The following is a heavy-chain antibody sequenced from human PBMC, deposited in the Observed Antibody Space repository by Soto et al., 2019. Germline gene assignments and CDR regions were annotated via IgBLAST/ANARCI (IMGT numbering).Heavy chain of an antibody. CDR2: MNPNSGNT. CDR1: GYTFTSYA. V-gene: IGHV1-8*02. D-gene: IGHD6-13*01. Sequence: ASVKVYCKASGYTFTSYAMHWVRQATEKGLEWMGWMNPNSGNTGYAQKFQGRVTMTRNTSISTAYMELSSLRSEDTAVYYCARFDGSSWSYYYYGMDVWGQGTTVTVSS. J-gene: IGHJ6*02. CDR3: ARFDGSSWSYYYYGMDV.